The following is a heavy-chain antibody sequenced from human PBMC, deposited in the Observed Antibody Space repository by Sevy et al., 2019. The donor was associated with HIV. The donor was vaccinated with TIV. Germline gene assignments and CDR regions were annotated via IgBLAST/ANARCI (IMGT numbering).Heavy chain of an antibody. Sequence: GSLRLSCAASGFTPSTYGMHWVRQAPGKGLEWVAVIGYDGSNKYYADSVKGRFSISRDNSRNTLFLQMDSLRAEDTAVYYCARDPRMYGDYLLAYFDYWGQGTLVTVSS. CDR2: IGYDGSNK. V-gene: IGHV3-33*01. J-gene: IGHJ4*02. D-gene: IGHD2-8*01. CDR3: ARDPRMYGDYLLAYFDY. CDR1: GFTPSTYG.